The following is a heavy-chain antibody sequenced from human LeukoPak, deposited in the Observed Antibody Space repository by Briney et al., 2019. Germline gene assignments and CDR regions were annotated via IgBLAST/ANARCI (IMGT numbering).Heavy chain of an antibody. D-gene: IGHD6-13*01. CDR2: IYYSGST. V-gene: IGHV4-31*03. CDR1: GGSISSGGYY. J-gene: IGHJ4*02. Sequence: SQTLSLTCTVSGGSISSGGYYWSWIRQHPGKGLEWIGYIYYSGSTYYNPSLKSRVTISVDTSKSQFSLKLSSVTAADTAVYYCASPFPGIAAAGRWGQGTLVTVSS. CDR3: ASPFPGIAAAGR.